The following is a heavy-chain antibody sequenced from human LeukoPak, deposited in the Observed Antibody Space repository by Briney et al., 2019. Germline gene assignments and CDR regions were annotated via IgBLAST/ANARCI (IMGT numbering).Heavy chain of an antibody. CDR2: IYYSGST. V-gene: IGHV4-59*01. D-gene: IGHD2-15*01. J-gene: IGHJ5*02. CDR1: GGSISSYY. Sequence: SETLSLTCTVSGGSISSYYWTWIRQPPGKGLEWIAYIYYSGSTNYNPSLKSRVTISVDKSKNQFSLKLRAVTAADTAVYYCARGEVALNWFDPWGQGTLVTVSS. CDR3: ARGEVALNWFDP.